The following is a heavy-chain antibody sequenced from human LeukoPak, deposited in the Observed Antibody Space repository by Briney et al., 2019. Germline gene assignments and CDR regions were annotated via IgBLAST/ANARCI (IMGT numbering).Heavy chain of an antibody. CDR3: AKDTQFIVGATDAFDI. J-gene: IGHJ3*02. D-gene: IGHD1-26*01. CDR2: ISWNSGSI. Sequence: GGALRLSCAASGFTFDDYAMHWVRQAPGKGLEWVSGISWNSGSIGYADSVKGRFTISRDNAKNSLYLQMNSLRAEDTALYYCAKDTQFIVGATDAFDIWGQGTMVTVSS. V-gene: IGHV3-9*01. CDR1: GFTFDDYA.